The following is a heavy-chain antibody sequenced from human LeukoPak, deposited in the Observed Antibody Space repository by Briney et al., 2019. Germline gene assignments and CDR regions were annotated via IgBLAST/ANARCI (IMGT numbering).Heavy chain of an antibody. CDR1: GYTFTDNY. Sequence: ASVKVSCKASGYTFTDNYIHWVRQAPGQGLEWMGWINPNSGVTVSAQNFQGRVTMTGDTSLSTAYMELSRLRSDDTAVHYCARGSGDDYLSFDYWGQGTLLTVSS. J-gene: IGHJ4*02. V-gene: IGHV1-2*02. CDR3: ARGSGDDYLSFDY. CDR2: INPNSGVT. D-gene: IGHD5-12*01.